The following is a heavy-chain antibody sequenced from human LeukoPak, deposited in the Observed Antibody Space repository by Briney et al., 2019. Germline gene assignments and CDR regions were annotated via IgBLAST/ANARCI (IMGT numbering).Heavy chain of an antibody. V-gene: IGHV1-2*06. CDR2: INPNSGGT. D-gene: IGHD3-3*01. CDR3: ARSLEDYDFWKGWAFDI. CDR1: GYIFTDYY. Sequence: GASVKVSCKASGYIFTDYYMHRVRQAPGQELGWMGRINPNSGGTNYAQKFQGRVTMTRDTSISTAYMELSRLRSDDTAVYYCARSLEDYDFWKGWAFDIWGQGTMVTVSS. J-gene: IGHJ3*02.